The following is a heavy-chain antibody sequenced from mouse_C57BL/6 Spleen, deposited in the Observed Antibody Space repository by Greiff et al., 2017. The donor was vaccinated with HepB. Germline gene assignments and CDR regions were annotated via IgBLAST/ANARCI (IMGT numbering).Heavy chain of an antibody. CDR2: IWRGGST. J-gene: IGHJ1*03. Sequence: VQRVESGPGLVQPSQSLSITCTVSGFSLTSYGVHWVRQSPGKGLEWLGVIWRGGSTDYNAAFMSRLSITKDNSKSQVFFKMNSLQADDTAIYYCAKDYDYGSGYFDVWGTGTTVTVSS. CDR1: GFSLTSYG. D-gene: IGHD2-4*01. V-gene: IGHV2-5*01. CDR3: AKDYDYGSGYFDV.